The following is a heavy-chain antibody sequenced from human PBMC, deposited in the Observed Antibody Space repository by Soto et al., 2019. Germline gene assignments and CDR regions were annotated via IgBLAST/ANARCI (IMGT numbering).Heavy chain of an antibody. CDR2: IIPIFGTA. CDR3: ARAGYYYDSSGYYPSFDY. Sequence: SVKVSCKASGGTFSSYAISWVRQAPGQGLEWMGGIIPIFGTANYAQKFQGRVTITADESTSTAYMELSSLRSEDTAVYYCARAGYYYDSSGYYPSFDYWGQGTLVTVSS. J-gene: IGHJ4*02. V-gene: IGHV1-69*13. D-gene: IGHD3-22*01. CDR1: GGTFSSYA.